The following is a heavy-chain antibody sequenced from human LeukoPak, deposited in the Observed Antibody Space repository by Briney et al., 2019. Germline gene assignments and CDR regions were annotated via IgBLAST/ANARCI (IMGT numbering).Heavy chain of an antibody. D-gene: IGHD1-26*01. V-gene: IGHV4-30-4*08. Sequence: KASETLSLNCTVSGGSISSGDYYWSWIRQPPGKGLEWIGYIYYSGSTYYNPSLKSRVTISVDTSKNQFSLKLSSVTAADTAVYYCARASGSYDAVDYWGQRTLVTVSS. CDR3: ARASGSYDAVDY. J-gene: IGHJ4*02. CDR1: GGSISSGDYY. CDR2: IYYSGST.